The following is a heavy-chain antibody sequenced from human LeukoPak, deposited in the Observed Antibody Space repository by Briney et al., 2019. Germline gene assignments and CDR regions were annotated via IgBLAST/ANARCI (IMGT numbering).Heavy chain of an antibody. J-gene: IGHJ3*02. D-gene: IGHD2-2*01. CDR3: ARAEVPAAVKSGAFDI. Sequence: GRSLRLSCAASGFTFSSYGMRWVRQAPGKGLEWVAVIWSEGSNKYYADSVKGRFTISRDNSKNTLYLQMNSLRAEDTAVYYCARAEVPAAVKSGAFDIWGQGTMVTVSS. V-gene: IGHV3-33*01. CDR2: IWSEGSNK. CDR1: GFTFSSYG.